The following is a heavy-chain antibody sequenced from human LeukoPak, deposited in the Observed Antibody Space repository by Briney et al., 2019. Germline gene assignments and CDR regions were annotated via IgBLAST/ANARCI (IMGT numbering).Heavy chain of an antibody. CDR2: IYHSGST. J-gene: IGHJ5*02. D-gene: IGHD2-15*01. Sequence: KTSETLSLTRAVSVYSISIGYYWGWIPQPPGKGLEWTGRIYHSGSTYYNPSPKRRVTISVDKSKIQFSLKLSSVTAAGTAVYYCARDRGYCSGGSCYSNWFDPWGEGTLVTVSS. CDR3: ARDRGYCSGGSCYSNWFDP. CDR1: VYSISIGYY. V-gene: IGHV4-38-2*02.